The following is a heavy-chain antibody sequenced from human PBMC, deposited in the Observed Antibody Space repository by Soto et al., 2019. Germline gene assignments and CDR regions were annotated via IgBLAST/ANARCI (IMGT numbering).Heavy chain of an antibody. J-gene: IGHJ5*02. CDR2: IYYSGST. Sequence: QVQLQESGPGLVKPSETLSLTCTVSGGSISSYYWSWIRQPPGKGLEWIGYIYYSGSTNYNPSLKSRVTISVDTSKNQFSLKLSSVTAADTAVYYCARDGGYSYGYPGWFDPWGQGTLVTVSS. D-gene: IGHD5-18*01. CDR1: GGSISSYY. V-gene: IGHV4-59*01. CDR3: ARDGGYSYGYPGWFDP.